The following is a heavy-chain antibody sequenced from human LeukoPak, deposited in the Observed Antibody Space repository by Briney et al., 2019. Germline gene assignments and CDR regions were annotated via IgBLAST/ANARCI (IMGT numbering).Heavy chain of an antibody. D-gene: IGHD2-8*02. Sequence: PSETLSLTCTVSGGSISSSSHYWGRIRQPPGKGLEWIGNLCYDGCTYYNPSLKSRVTISQDTSMNQFSLKLRSVTAADTALYLCARLLPRDCTAGPCPVFWFDPWGQGTLVTVSS. CDR1: GGSISSSSHY. J-gene: IGHJ5*02. V-gene: IGHV4-39*01. CDR3: ARLLPRDCTAGPCPVFWFDP. CDR2: LCYDGCT.